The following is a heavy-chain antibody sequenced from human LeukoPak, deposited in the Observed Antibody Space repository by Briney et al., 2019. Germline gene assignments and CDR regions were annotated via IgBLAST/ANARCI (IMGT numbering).Heavy chain of an antibody. CDR2: LSGSGGST. CDR1: GFSFNNYA. Sequence: PGGSLRLSCAASGFSFNNYAMSWVRQAPGKGLEWVSSLSGSGGSTQYADSVKGRFSISRDNSKNTLFLQMNSLRAEDTAVYYCAKSVVVAATPYFDHWGQGTLVTVSS. CDR3: AKSVVVAATPYFDH. V-gene: IGHV3-23*01. J-gene: IGHJ4*02. D-gene: IGHD2-15*01.